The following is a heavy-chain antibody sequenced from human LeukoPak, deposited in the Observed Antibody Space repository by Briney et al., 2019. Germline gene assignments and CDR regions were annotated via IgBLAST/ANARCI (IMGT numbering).Heavy chain of an antibody. D-gene: IGHD2-15*01. V-gene: IGHV1-18*01. CDR1: GYTFTSYG. Sequence: ASVKVSCKASGYTFTSYGISWVRQAPGQGLEWMGWISAYNGNTNYAQKLQGRVTMTTDTSTSTAYMELSSLRSDDTAVYYCARGYCSGGSCSHYGMDVWGQGTTVTVSS. J-gene: IGHJ6*02. CDR3: ARGYCSGGSCSHYGMDV. CDR2: ISAYNGNT.